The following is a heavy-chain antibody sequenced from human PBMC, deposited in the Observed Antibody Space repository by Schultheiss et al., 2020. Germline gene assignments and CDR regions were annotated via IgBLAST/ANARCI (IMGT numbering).Heavy chain of an antibody. D-gene: IGHD5-18*01. J-gene: IGHJ4*02. CDR2: ISYDESNK. CDR3: ATSEDTAMVSDY. Sequence: GESLKISCAASGFTFSSYGMHWVRQAPGKGLEWVAVISYDESNKYYADSVKGRFTISRDSSKNTVYLQMNSLRVEDTAVYYCATSEDTAMVSDYWGQGTLVTFSS. V-gene: IGHV3-30*03. CDR1: GFTFSSYG.